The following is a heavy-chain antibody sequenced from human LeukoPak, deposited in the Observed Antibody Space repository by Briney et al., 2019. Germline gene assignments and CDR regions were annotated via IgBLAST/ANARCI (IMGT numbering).Heavy chain of an antibody. J-gene: IGHJ4*02. CDR1: GFSFGGYG. CDR2: IWYDASNK. Sequence: GGSLRLSCAASGFSFGGYGMHWVRQAPGKGLEWVAHIWYDASNKQYADSVKGRFTTSRDNSKNMLYLEMNNLRVKDTAVYYCTRDILTGYHKYFDYWGQGTLVTVSS. CDR3: TRDILTGYHKYFDY. D-gene: IGHD3-9*01. V-gene: IGHV3-33*01.